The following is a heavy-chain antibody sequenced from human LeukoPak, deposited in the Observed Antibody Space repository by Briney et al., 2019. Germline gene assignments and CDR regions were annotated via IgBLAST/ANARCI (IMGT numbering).Heavy chain of an antibody. Sequence: SETLSLTCTVSGDSISSGSFYWSWPRQPAGKGLEWLGRIHTSGSNSYSPSLKSRVTMSIDTSKNQFSLKLNTVTATDTAVYYCARGAGTRAGTFDIWGQGTMVTVSS. CDR2: IHTSGSN. D-gene: IGHD1/OR15-1a*01. J-gene: IGHJ3*02. V-gene: IGHV4-61*02. CDR3: ARGAGTRAGTFDI. CDR1: GDSISSGSFY.